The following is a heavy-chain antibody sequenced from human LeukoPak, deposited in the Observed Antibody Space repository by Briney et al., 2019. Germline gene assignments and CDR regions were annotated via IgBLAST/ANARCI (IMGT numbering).Heavy chain of an antibody. D-gene: IGHD6-13*01. J-gene: IGHJ5*02. V-gene: IGHV4-59*08. Sequence: SETLSLTCTASGGSISSYYWSWIRQPPGKGLEWIGYIYYSGSTNYNPSLKSRVTISVDTTKNQFSLKLSSVTAADTAVYYCARHGFLGPEVDAIAAAVSWFDPWGQGTLVTVSS. CDR1: GGSISSYY. CDR2: IYYSGST. CDR3: ARHGFLGPEVDAIAAAVSWFDP.